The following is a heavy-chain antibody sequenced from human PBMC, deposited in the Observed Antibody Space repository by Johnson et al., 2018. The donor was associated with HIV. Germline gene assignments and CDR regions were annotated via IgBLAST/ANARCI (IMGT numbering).Heavy chain of an antibody. CDR3: ATGNYYGSGSYAGYSAAFDI. V-gene: IGHV3-13*01. J-gene: IGHJ3*02. Sequence: VQLVESGGGVVQPGRSLRLSCAASGFTFSSYDMHWVRQATGKGLEWVSAIGSAGDTYYQGSVTGRFTISRENAKNSLYLQMNSLRAGDTAVYYCATGNYYGSGSYAGYSAAFDIWGQGTMVTVSS. D-gene: IGHD3-10*01. CDR1: GFTFSSYD. CDR2: IGSAGDT.